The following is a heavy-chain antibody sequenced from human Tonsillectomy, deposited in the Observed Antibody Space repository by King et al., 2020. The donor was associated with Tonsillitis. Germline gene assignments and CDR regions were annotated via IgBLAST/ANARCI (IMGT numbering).Heavy chain of an antibody. CDR3: ASYYDSSGSSGFDY. V-gene: IGHV3-7*01. D-gene: IGHD3-22*01. CDR2: IKQEGSEE. CDR1: GFTFSTYW. J-gene: IGHJ4*02. Sequence: VQLVESGGGLVQPGGSLRLSCAASGFTFSTYWMTWVRQAPGKGLEWVANIKQEGSEEYYLDSVKGRFTISRDNAKNSLYLQMNSLRAEDTAVYYCASYYDSSGSSGFDYWGQGTLVTVSS.